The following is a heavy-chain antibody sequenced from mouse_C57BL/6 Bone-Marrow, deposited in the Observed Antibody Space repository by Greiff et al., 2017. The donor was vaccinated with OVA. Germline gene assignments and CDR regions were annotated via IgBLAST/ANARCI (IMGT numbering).Heavy chain of an antibody. Sequence: EVKLVESGGGLVQPKGSLKLSCAASGFSFNTYAMNWVRQAPGKGLEWVARIRSKSNNYATYYADSVKDRFTISRDASESMLYLQMNNLKTEDTAMYYCVRHDVYWYFDVWGTGTTVTVSS. CDR2: IRSKSNNYAT. D-gene: IGHD2-3*01. CDR3: VRHDVYWYFDV. CDR1: GFSFNTYA. J-gene: IGHJ1*03. V-gene: IGHV10-1*01.